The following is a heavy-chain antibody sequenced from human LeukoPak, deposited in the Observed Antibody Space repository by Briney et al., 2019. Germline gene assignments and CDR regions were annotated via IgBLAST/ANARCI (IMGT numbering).Heavy chain of an antibody. CDR1: GFTFSSYG. V-gene: IGHV3-30*18. Sequence: PGGSLRLSCAASGFTFSSYGMHWVRQAPGRGLEWVAVISYDGSNKYHADSVKGRFTISRDNSKNTLYLQMNSLRAEDTAVYYCAKDRRWLRHYFDYWGQGTLVTVSS. CDR2: ISYDGSNK. CDR3: AKDRRWLRHYFDY. D-gene: IGHD5-12*01. J-gene: IGHJ4*02.